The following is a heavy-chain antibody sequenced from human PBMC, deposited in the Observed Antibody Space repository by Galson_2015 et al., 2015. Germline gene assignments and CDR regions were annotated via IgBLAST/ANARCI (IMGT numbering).Heavy chain of an antibody. D-gene: IGHD2-21*02. V-gene: IGHV3-23*01. CDR1: GFTFSNYA. Sequence: SLRLSCAASGFTFSNYAMTWVRQAPGKGLEWVSLISDTGVATYYADSVKGRFSVSRDNSQNTLYLQMDSLRAEDTAVYYCAKSDCGSDCRRPDYWGQGSLVTASS. J-gene: IGHJ4*02. CDR3: AKSDCGSDCRRPDY. CDR2: ISDTGVAT.